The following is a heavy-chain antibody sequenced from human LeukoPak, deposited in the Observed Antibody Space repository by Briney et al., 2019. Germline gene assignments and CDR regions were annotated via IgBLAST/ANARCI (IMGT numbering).Heavy chain of an antibody. J-gene: IGHJ3*02. CDR1: GYTFTSYY. CDR3: ARAATNDAFDI. D-gene: IGHD2-15*01. Sequence: ASVKVSCKASGYTFTSYYMHWVRQAPGQGLEGMGIINPSGGSTSYAQKFQGRVTMTRDTSTSTVYMELSSLRSEDTAVYYCARAATNDAFDIWGQGTMVTVSS. V-gene: IGHV1-46*01. CDR2: INPSGGST.